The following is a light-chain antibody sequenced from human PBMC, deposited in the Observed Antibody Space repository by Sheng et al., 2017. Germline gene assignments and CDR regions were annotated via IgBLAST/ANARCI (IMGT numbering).Light chain of an antibody. CDR2: CV. CDR1: RNIFAS. V-gene: IGKV1-39*01. CDR3: QQSFASPPT. Sequence: DIEMTQSPSSLSASVGDRVTIVCRASRNIFASLNWYQQKPEMPRSSDLCCVQITNWGPPSRFXGNGSGTNFTLTVSSLQPEDFATYICQQSFASPPTFGPGTKVHL. J-gene: IGKJ3*01.